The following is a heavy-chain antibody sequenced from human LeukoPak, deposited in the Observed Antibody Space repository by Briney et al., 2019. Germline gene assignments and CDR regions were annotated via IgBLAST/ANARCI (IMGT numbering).Heavy chain of an antibody. V-gene: IGHV3-23*01. Sequence: GGSLRLSCAASGFTFSDHAMSWVRQAPGKGLEWVSTISGSGGNTYYADSVKGRFTISRDNSKNTLYLQMNSLRAEDTAVYYCAKERDRDFVGGAFDIWGQGTMVTVSS. CDR3: AKERDRDFVGGAFDI. J-gene: IGHJ3*02. CDR1: GFTFSDHA. CDR2: ISGSGGNT. D-gene: IGHD3-16*01.